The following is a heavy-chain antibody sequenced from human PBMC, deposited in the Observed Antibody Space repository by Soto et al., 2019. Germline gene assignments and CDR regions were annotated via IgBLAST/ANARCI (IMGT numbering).Heavy chain of an antibody. J-gene: IGHJ4*02. CDR3: ARHVVDSLSFGERVNHFDY. Sequence: SLTCAVYGGSFSGYYWSWIRQPLGKGLEWIGYFYYTGITNYNPSLKSRISMSVDTSKNQFSLKLSSVTAADTAVYTCARHVVDSLSFGERVNHFDYWGQGTLVTVSS. V-gene: IGHV4-59*08. CDR1: GGSFSGYY. CDR2: FYYTGIT. D-gene: IGHD3-10*01.